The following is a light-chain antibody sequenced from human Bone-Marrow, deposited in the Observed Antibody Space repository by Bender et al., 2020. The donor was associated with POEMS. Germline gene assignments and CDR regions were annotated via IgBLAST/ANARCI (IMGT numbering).Light chain of an antibody. CDR3: AVWDDSLNGWV. J-gene: IGLJ3*02. CDR2: SSH. V-gene: IGLV1-44*01. CDR1: SSNIGGNH. Sequence: QSVLTQPPSASGTPGQRVSISCSGSSSNIGGNHVYWYQQVPGTAPKLLIYSSHRRPSEVPDRFSGSRSGTSASLAISGLQSEDEADYYCAVWDDSLNGWVFGGGTKLTVL.